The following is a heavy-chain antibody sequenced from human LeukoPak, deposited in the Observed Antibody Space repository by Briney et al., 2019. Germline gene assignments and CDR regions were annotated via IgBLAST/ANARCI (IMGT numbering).Heavy chain of an antibody. CDR3: ARGPRIVRNSSPGLDY. Sequence: GGSLRLSCAASGFTVSSNYMSWVRQAPGKGLEWVSVIYSGGSTYYADSVKGRFTISRDNSKNTLYLQMNSLRAEDTAVYYCARGPRIVRNSSPGLDYWGQGTLVTVSS. D-gene: IGHD1-7*01. J-gene: IGHJ4*02. V-gene: IGHV3-66*01. CDR1: GFTVSSNY. CDR2: IYSGGST.